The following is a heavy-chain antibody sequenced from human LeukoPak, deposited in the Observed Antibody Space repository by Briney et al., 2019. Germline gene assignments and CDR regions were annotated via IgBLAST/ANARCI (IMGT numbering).Heavy chain of an antibody. CDR1: GGTFSSYA. Sequence: SVKVSCKASGGTFSSYAISWVRPAPGQGLEWMGRIIPILGIANYAQKFQGRVTITADKSTSTAYMELSSLRSEDTAVYYCARADTAMVLLWDNWGQGTLVTVSS. CDR3: ARADTAMVLLWDN. D-gene: IGHD5-18*01. J-gene: IGHJ4*02. CDR2: IIPILGIA. V-gene: IGHV1-69*04.